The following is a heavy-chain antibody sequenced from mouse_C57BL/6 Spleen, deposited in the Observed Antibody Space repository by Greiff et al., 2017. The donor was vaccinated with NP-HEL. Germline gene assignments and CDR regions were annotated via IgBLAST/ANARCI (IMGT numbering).Heavy chain of an antibody. V-gene: IGHV1-52*01. Sequence: VQLQQPGAELVRPGSSVKLSCKASGYTFTSYWMHWVKQRPIQGLEWIGNIDPSDSETHYNQKFKDKATLTVDKSSSTAYMQLSSLTSEDSAVYYCARTYYYGSRDWFAYWGQGTLVTVSA. D-gene: IGHD1-1*01. CDR1: GYTFTSYW. J-gene: IGHJ3*01. CDR2: IDPSDSET. CDR3: ARTYYYGSRDWFAY.